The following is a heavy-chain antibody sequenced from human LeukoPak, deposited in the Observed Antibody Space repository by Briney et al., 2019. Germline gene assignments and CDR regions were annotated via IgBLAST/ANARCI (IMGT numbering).Heavy chain of an antibody. D-gene: IGHD6-13*01. CDR1: GYTFTGYF. CDR2: ITPNSGGT. CDR3: ARDVRRNNSSHIDC. Sequence: GASVKVSCKASGYTFTGYFMHWVRQAPGQGPEWMGWITPNSGGTNYAQKFQGRVTMTRDTSINTTYMELSRLKSDDTAVYYCARDVRRNNSSHIDCWGQGALVTVSS. J-gene: IGHJ4*02. V-gene: IGHV1-2*02.